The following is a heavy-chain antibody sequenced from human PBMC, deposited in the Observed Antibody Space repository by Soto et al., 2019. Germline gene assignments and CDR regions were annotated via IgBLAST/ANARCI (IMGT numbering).Heavy chain of an antibody. CDR2: ISAYNGNT. D-gene: IGHD3-16*01. CDR1: GYTFTSYG. J-gene: IGHJ4*02. Sequence: ASVKVSCKASGYTFTSYGSSWVRQAPGQGLEWMGWISAYNGNTNYAQKLQGRVTMTTDTSTSTAYMELRSLRSDNTAVYYCARDLIFDTAIDYWGQGTLVTVSS. V-gene: IGHV1-18*01. CDR3: ARDLIFDTAIDY.